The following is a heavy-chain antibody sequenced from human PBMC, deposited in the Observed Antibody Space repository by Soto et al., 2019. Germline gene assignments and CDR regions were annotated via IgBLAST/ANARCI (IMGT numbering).Heavy chain of an antibody. CDR2: INAGNGNT. D-gene: IGHD2-15*01. CDR1: GYTFTSYA. Sequence: QVQLVQSGAEVKKPGASVKVSCKASGYTFTSYAMHWVRQAPGQRLEWMGGINAGNGNTKYSQKFQGRVTIHRDTSASTAYMELRSLRSEATAVYYCARDLGGWPDYWGQGTLVTVSS. CDR3: ARDLGGWPDY. V-gene: IGHV1-3*01. J-gene: IGHJ4*02.